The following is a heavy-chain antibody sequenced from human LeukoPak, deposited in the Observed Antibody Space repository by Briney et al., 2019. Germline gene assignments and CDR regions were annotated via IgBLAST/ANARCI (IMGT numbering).Heavy chain of an antibody. V-gene: IGHV3-48*03. J-gene: IGHJ5*02. CDR3: ATSGGSS. Sequence: PGGSLRLSCAASGFAFNTYEMNWVRQAPGKGLQWLAYIPSSDSSIYYADYVKGRFTISRDNAKNSLYLQMDSLRAEDTAVYYCATSGGSSWGQGTLVTISS. D-gene: IGHD2-15*01. CDR1: GFAFNTYE. CDR2: IPSSDSSI.